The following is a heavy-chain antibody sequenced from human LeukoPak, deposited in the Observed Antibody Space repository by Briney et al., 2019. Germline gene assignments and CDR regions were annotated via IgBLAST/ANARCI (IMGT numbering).Heavy chain of an antibody. CDR3: AKASLESPLVAFDI. D-gene: IGHD2/OR15-2a*01. CDR1: GFTFDDYG. CDR2: VSWIGGII. Sequence: PGGSLRLSCEASGFTFDDYGMHWVRQAPGQGLEWVSGVSWIGGIIGYADSVKGRFTISRDNAKNSLYLQMNSLRPEDTALYYCAKASLESPLVAFDIWGRGTMGTVSS. J-gene: IGHJ3*02. V-gene: IGHV3-9*01.